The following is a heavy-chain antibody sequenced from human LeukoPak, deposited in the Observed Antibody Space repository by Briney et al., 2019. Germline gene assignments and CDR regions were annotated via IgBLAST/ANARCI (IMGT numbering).Heavy chain of an antibody. V-gene: IGHV4-61*02. CDR3: ARAPIPNWFDP. CDR2: IYTSGST. J-gene: IGHJ5*02. Sequence: SQTLSLTCTVSGGSISSGSYYWSWIRQPAGKGLEWIGRIYTSGSTNYNPSLKSRVTISVDTSKNQFSLKLSSVTAADTAVYYCARAPIPNWFDPWGQGTLVTVSS. CDR1: GGSISSGSYY.